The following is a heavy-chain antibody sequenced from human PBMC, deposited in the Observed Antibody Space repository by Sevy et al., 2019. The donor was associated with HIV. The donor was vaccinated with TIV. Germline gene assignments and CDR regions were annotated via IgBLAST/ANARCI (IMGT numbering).Heavy chain of an antibody. D-gene: IGHD2-21*02. CDR1: GFTFSMYW. V-gene: IGHV3-7*01. CDR2: IKQDGSET. CDR3: ARAYYKFCGGDCYLDD. J-gene: IGHJ4*02. Sequence: GGSLRLSCAASGFTFSMYWMSWVRQAPGKGLEWVAKIKQDGSETYYVDSVKGRFTISRDNAKNSLYLQMKSLRADDTAVYYCARAYYKFCGGDCYLDDWGQGTLVTVSS.